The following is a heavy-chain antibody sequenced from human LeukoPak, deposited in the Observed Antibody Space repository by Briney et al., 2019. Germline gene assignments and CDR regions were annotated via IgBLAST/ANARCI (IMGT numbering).Heavy chain of an antibody. J-gene: IGHJ4*02. Sequence: SETLSLTCTVSGGSISRYYWSWIRQPPGKGLEWIGYISYTGSTTYNSSLKSRVTISVDTSKNQFSLKLSSVTAADTAVYYFARAYGSGSYYTDYWGQGTLVTVSS. CDR3: ARAYGSGSYYTDY. D-gene: IGHD3-10*01. CDR2: ISYTGST. V-gene: IGHV4-59*08. CDR1: GGSISRYY.